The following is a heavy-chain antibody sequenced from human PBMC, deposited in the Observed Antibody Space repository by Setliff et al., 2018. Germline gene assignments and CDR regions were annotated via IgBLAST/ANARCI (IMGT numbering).Heavy chain of an antibody. J-gene: IGHJ5*02. V-gene: IGHV4-34*01. Sequence: NPSETLSLTCTVSDGSSSSHYWSWIRQPPGKGLEWIGEINHSGTTNYNPSLKSRVTISVDTSKNQFSLTMSSVSAADAAVYYCARGRNVAARLLDTWGQGSRVTVSS. CDR1: DGSSSSHY. CDR3: ARGRNVAARLLDT. D-gene: IGHD6-6*01. CDR2: INHSGTT.